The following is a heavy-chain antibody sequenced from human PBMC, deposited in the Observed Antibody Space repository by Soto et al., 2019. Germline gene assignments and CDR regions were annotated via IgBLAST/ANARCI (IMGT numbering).Heavy chain of an antibody. Sequence: SLSLSCAASCFTFSTYGMHWVRQAPGKGLEWVAVIWYDGSNKYYADSVKGRFTTSRDNSNNTLYLQMNSLRAEDTAVYYCARSPAGYSYGYGADYWGQGTLVTVSS. CDR3: ARSPAGYSYGYGADY. J-gene: IGHJ4*02. CDR1: CFTFSTYG. V-gene: IGHV3-33*01. D-gene: IGHD5-18*01. CDR2: IWYDGSNK.